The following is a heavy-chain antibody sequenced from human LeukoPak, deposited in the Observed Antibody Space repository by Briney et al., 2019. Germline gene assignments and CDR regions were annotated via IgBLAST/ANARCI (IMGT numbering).Heavy chain of an antibody. V-gene: IGHV4-59*02. Sequence: SETLSLTCTVSGGSVSSNSWNWIRQPPGKTLEWIGYTYYSGSTNYNPSLKSRVTLSVDTSKNQFSLKLTSVTAADTAVYYRALRRLTSSQIIEDNWFGPWGQGTLVTVSS. CDR3: ALRRLTSSQIIEDNWFGP. CDR1: GGSVSSNS. J-gene: IGHJ5*02. CDR2: TYYSGST. D-gene: IGHD2/OR15-2a*01.